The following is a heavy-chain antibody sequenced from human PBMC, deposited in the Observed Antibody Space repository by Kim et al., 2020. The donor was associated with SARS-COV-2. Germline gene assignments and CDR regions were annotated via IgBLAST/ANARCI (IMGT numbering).Heavy chain of an antibody. CDR1: GFTFSSYG. D-gene: IGHD2-21*02. CDR2: ISYDGSNK. Sequence: GGSLRLSCAASGFTFSSYGMHWVRQAPGKGLEWVAIISYDGSNKYYADSVKGRFTISRDNSKNTLYLQMNSLRAEDTAVYYCAKDLTIGEVTATYYYYG. CDR3: AKDLTIGEVTATYYYYG. V-gene: IGHV3-30*18. J-gene: IGHJ6*01.